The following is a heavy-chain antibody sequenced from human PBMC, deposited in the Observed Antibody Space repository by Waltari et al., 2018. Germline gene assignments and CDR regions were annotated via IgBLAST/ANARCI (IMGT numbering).Heavy chain of an antibody. V-gene: IGHV3-21*01. Sequence: FTFSSYSMNWVRQAPGKGLEWVSSISSSSSYIYYADSVKGRFTISRDNAKNSLYLQMNSLRAEDTAVYYCARENPYDFWSGYYGYWGQGTLVTVSS. J-gene: IGHJ4*02. CDR2: ISSSSSYI. D-gene: IGHD3-3*01. CDR3: ARENPYDFWSGYYGY. CDR1: FTFSSYS.